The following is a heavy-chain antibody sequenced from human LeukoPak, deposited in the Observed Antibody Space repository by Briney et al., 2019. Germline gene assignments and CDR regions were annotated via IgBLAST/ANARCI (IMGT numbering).Heavy chain of an antibody. J-gene: IGHJ4*02. V-gene: IGHV1-46*01. Sequence: ASVKVSCKASGYIFTSYYMHWVRQAPGQGLEWMGIINPSGGSTSYAQKFQGRVTMTRDMSTSTVYMELSSLRSEDTAVYYCARVATVTTKYFDYWGQGTLVTVSS. D-gene: IGHD4-17*01. CDR2: INPSGGST. CDR3: ARVATVTTKYFDY. CDR1: GYIFTSYY.